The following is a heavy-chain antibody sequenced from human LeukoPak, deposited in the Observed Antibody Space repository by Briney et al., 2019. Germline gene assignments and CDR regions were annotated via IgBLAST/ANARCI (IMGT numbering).Heavy chain of an antibody. CDR3: ARDADGVIMCEFDY. V-gene: IGHV3-48*03. D-gene: IGHD3-3*01. CDR2: ISGSRGAI. CDR1: GFTFSSYE. J-gene: IGHJ4*02. Sequence: PGGSRRLSCAASGFTFSSYEMNWVRQAPGKGLEWVSYISGSRGAIYYADSVKGRFTISKDNAKNSLYLQMNSLRAEDTAVYYCARDADGVIMCEFDYWGQGTLVTVSS.